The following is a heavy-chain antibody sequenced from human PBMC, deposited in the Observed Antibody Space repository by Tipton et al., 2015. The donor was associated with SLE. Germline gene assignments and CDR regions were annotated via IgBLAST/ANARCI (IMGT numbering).Heavy chain of an antibody. CDR1: GGSIGSYY. V-gene: IGHV4-59*01. D-gene: IGHD6-19*01. CDR2: IYDTGST. Sequence: TLSLTCSVSGGSIGSYYWSWIRQPPGKGLEWIGDIYDTGSTNYNPSLKSRVTISVDTSKNQFSLKLTSVTAADTAVYYCARDFGYSSAWVAEFDYWGQGTLVTVSS. CDR3: ARDFGYSSAWVAEFDY. J-gene: IGHJ4*02.